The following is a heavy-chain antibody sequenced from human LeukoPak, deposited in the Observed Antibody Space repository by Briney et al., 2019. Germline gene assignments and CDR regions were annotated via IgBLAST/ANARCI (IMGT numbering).Heavy chain of an antibody. CDR1: GYTFTGYY. CDR2: IVVGSGST. D-gene: IGHD2-8*01. V-gene: IGHV1-58*02. Sequence: GASVKVSCKASGYTFTGYYMHWVRQAPGQGLEWIGWIVVGSGSTNYAQKFQERVTITRDMSTSTAYMELSSLRSEDTAVYYCAAGMDYMDVWGKGTTVTVSS. CDR3: AAGMDYMDV. J-gene: IGHJ6*03.